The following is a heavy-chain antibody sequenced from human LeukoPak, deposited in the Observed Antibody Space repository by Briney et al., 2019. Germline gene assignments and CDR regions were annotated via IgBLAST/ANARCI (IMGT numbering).Heavy chain of an antibody. CDR2: INPTGGST. CDR1: GYTFTNYY. J-gene: IGHJ4*02. V-gene: IGHV1-46*01. CDR3: ARDDPGSGTYHTVGIDY. Sequence: GASVKVSCKASGYTFTNYYIHWVRQAPGQGLEWMEIINPTGGSTSYPQKFQGRVTMTRDTSTSTVYMELSSLRSEDTAVYYCARDDPGSGTYHTVGIDYWGQGTLVTVSS. D-gene: IGHD3-10*01.